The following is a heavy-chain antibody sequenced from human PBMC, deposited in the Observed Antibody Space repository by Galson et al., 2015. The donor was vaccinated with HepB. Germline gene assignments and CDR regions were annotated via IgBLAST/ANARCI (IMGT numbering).Heavy chain of an antibody. D-gene: IGHD1-26*01. CDR3: ARSLSGSYPSFDY. CDR2: VSYDGSEK. J-gene: IGHJ4*02. V-gene: IGHV3-30*04. Sequence: LRLSCAASGFTFSSYAMHWVRQTPGKGLEWVAVVSYDGSEKSYGDSVKGRLTISRDNSKNTLYLEMNSLGVEDAAVYYCARSLSGSYPSFDYWGQGTLVTVSS. CDR1: GFTFSSYA.